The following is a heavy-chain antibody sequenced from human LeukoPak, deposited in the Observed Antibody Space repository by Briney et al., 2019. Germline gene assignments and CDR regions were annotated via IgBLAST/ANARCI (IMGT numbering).Heavy chain of an antibody. CDR2: IKQDGYEK. V-gene: IGHV3-7*01. J-gene: IGHJ4*02. D-gene: IGHD1-26*01. Sequence: GXSLRLSCAASGFTFSGYWMSWVRQTPEKGLEWVANIKQDGYEKYYVDSVKGRFTISRDNAKNSLYLQMNSLRADDTAIYYCARDKIVGPTTLDYWGQGTLVTVSS. CDR3: ARDKIVGPTTLDY. CDR1: GFTFSGYW.